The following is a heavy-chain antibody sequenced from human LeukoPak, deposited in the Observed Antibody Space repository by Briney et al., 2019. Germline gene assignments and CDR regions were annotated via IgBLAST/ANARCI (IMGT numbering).Heavy chain of an antibody. D-gene: IGHD3-22*01. V-gene: IGHV3-21*01. Sequence: GGSLRLSCAASGFTFSSYSMNWVHQAPGKGLEWVSSINSASSYIDYADSVKGRFTISRDNAKNSLYLQMDSLRAEDTAVYYCARHSYYDSSAYLYYFDYWGQGTLVTVSS. CDR3: ARHSYYDSSAYLYYFDY. J-gene: IGHJ4*02. CDR1: GFTFSSYS. CDR2: INSASSYI.